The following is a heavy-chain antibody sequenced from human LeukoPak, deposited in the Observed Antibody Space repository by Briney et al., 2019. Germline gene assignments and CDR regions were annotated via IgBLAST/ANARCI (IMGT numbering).Heavy chain of an antibody. Sequence: SVKVSCKASGGTFSSYTISWVRQAPGQGLEWMGRIIPILGIANYAQKFQGRVTMTRNTSISTAYMELSSLRSEDTAVYYCARGYSSSVVDYWGQGTLVTVSS. CDR1: GGTFSSYT. J-gene: IGHJ4*02. CDR3: ARGYSSSVVDY. V-gene: IGHV1-69*02. CDR2: IIPILGIA. D-gene: IGHD6-6*01.